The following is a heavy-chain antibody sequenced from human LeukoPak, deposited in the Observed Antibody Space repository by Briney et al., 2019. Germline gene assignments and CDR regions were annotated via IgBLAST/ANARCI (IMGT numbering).Heavy chain of an antibody. CDR2: FDPEDGET. Sequence: GASVKVSCMVSGYTLTELSMHWVRQAPGKGLEWMGGFDPEDGETIYAQKLQGRVTMTEDTSTDTAYMELSSLRSEDTAVYYCATLDRSGGDYFDYWGQGTLVTVSS. CDR3: ATLDRSGGDYFDY. V-gene: IGHV1-24*01. CDR1: GYTLTELS. J-gene: IGHJ4*02. D-gene: IGHD3-10*01.